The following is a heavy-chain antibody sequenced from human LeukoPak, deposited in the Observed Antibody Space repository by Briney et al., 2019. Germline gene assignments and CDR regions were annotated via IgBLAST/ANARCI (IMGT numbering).Heavy chain of an antibody. CDR1: GGSFSGKY. CDR2: ITYSGSI. J-gene: IGHJ4*02. CDR3: ARDLMT. V-gene: IGHV4-34*01. Sequence: SETLSLTCAVSGGSFSGKYWTWIRQPTGKGLEWIGEITYSGSIYNNPSLKSRVTISVDTSKNQFSLKLNSVTAADTAVYYCARDLMTWGQGTLVTVSP.